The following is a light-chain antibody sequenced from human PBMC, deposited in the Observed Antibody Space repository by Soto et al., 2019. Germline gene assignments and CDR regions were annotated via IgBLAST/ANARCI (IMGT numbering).Light chain of an antibody. V-gene: IGKV3-20*01. CDR1: QSLSSSY. J-gene: IGKJ1*01. CDR3: QQYVTSPWT. Sequence: EIVLTQSPGTLSLSPGERATLSCGASQSLSSSYLAWYQQKPGQAPRLLIYGASSRATGIPDRFSGSGSGTDFTLTISRLEPEDFAVYYCQQYVTSPWTFGQGNKVEIK. CDR2: GAS.